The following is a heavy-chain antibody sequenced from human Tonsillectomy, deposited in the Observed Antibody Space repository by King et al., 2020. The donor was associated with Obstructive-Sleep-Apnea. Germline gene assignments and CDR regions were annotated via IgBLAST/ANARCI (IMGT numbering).Heavy chain of an antibody. CDR3: AGADGYNFGRHIYFDF. CDR2: FYHSESA. Sequence: VQLQESGPGLVKPSETLSLTCTVSGYSINSGFYWGWIRQPPGKGLEWIGSFYHSESASDNPSLKSRVTMSVDTSKNLFSLKLTSVTAADPAVYYCAGADGYNFGRHIYFDFWGQGTLVTVSS. CDR1: GYSINSGFY. J-gene: IGHJ4*02. V-gene: IGHV4-38-2*02. D-gene: IGHD5-24*01.